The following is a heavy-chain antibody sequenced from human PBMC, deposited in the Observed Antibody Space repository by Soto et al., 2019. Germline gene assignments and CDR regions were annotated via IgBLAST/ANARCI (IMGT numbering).Heavy chain of an antibody. CDR2: IRGSGGNK. D-gene: IGHD3-10*01. CDR3: AKDPTAVLHAQFDY. Sequence: GGSLRLSCAASGFTFSSYAMHWVRQAPGKGLEWVSVIRGSGGNKYYADSVKGRFTISRDNSKNTLYLQMNSLRAEDTAVYYCAKDPTAVLHAQFDYWGQGTLVNVSS. CDR1: GFTFSSYA. J-gene: IGHJ4*02. V-gene: IGHV3-23*01.